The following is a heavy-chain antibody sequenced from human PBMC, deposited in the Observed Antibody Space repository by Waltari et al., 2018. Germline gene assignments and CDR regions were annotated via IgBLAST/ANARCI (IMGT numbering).Heavy chain of an antibody. D-gene: IGHD5-12*01. CDR2: IYYSGST. Sequence: QLQLQESGPGLVTPSEALSLTCTVSGGSISRSSSYWGWIRQPPGKGMEWIGSIYYSGSTYYNPSLKSRVTISVDTSKNQFSLKLSSVTAADTAVYYCARDLVVATIRADNWGQGTLVTVSS. CDR1: GGSISRSSSY. V-gene: IGHV4-39*07. CDR3: ARDLVVATIRADN. J-gene: IGHJ4*02.